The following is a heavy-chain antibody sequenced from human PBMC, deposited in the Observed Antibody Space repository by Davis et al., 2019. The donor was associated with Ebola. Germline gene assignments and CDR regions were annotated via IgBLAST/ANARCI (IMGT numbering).Heavy chain of an antibody. J-gene: IGHJ6*02. V-gene: IGHV4-39*01. Sequence: SETLSLTCSVSASSTSTRFYYWGWSRPPPGKGVAWIGSFYYSGSTYYNPSLKSRVTIFGDTSKNQFSLKLSSVTAADTAVYYCARLDCSGGSCYANYYYYGMDVWGQGTTVTVSS. CDR2: FYYSGST. D-gene: IGHD2-15*01. CDR1: ASSTSTRFYY. CDR3: ARLDCSGGSCYANYYYYGMDV.